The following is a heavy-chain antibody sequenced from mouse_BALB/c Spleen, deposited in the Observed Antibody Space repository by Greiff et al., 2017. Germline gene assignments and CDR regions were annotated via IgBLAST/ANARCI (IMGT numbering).Heavy chain of an antibody. CDR3: TRLCYSSNTVFDY. D-gene: IGHD1-1*01. J-gene: IGHJ2*01. CDR2: IYPGSGST. CDR1: GYTFTSYW. V-gene: IGHV1S22*01. Sequence: LQQPGSELVRPGASVKLSCKASGYTFTSYWMHWVKQRPGQGLEWIGNIYPGSGSTNYDKKFKSKATLTVDTSSSTAYMQLSSLTSEDSAVYYCTRLCYSSNTVFDYWGQGTTLTVSS.